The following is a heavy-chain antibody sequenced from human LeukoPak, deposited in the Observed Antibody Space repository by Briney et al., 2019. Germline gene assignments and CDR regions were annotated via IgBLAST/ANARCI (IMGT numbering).Heavy chain of an antibody. D-gene: IGHD2/OR15-2a*01. J-gene: IGHJ3*02. V-gene: IGHV3-13*01. CDR3: ARDIIATPGDAFDI. CDR2: IGTAGDT. Sequence: PGGSLRLSCAASGFTFSSYDMHWVRQATGKGLEWVSAIGTAGDTYYPGSVKGRFTISRDNAKNSLYLQMNSLRAEDTAVYYCARDIIATPGDAFDIWGQGTMVTVSS. CDR1: GFTFSSYD.